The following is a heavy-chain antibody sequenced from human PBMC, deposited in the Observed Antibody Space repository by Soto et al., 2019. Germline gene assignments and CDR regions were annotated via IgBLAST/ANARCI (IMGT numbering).Heavy chain of an antibody. D-gene: IGHD6-13*01. CDR1: GFTFDDYA. Sequence: EVQLVESGGGLVQPGRSLRLSCAASGFTFDDYAMHWVRQGPGKGLEWVSGISWNTGSIGYADSVKGRFTISRDNPKNSLYVKMNTVRVEDTAWYYGEKDRAAEGGISVFWGQGTMVTVSS. J-gene: IGHJ3*01. V-gene: IGHV3-9*01. CDR3: EKDRAAEGGISVF. CDR2: ISWNTGSI.